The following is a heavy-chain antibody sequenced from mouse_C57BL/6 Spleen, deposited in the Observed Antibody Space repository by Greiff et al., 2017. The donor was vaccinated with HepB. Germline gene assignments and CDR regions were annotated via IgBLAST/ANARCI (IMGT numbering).Heavy chain of an antibody. Sequence: VQLQQSGAELVRPGASVKLSCKASGYTFTDYYINWVKQRPGQGLEWIARIDPGSGNTYYNEKFKGKATLTAEKSSSNAYMQLSSLTSEDSAVYFCARSGTGPFDYWGQGTTLTVSS. CDR3: ARSGTGPFDY. J-gene: IGHJ2*01. D-gene: IGHD4-1*01. CDR2: IDPGSGNT. CDR1: GYTFTDYY. V-gene: IGHV1-76*01.